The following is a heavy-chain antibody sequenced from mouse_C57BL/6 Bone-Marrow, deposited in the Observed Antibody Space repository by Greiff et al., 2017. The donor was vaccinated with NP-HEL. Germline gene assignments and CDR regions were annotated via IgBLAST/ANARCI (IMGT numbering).Heavy chain of an antibody. D-gene: IGHD1-1*01. CDR2: IDPNSGGT. CDR3: ARPLLCGSSPYWYFEV. CDR1: GYTFTSYW. V-gene: IGHV1-72*01. J-gene: IGHJ1*03. Sequence: VQLQQPGAELVKPGASVKLSCKASGYTFTSYWMHWVKQRPGRGLEWIGRIDPNSGGTKYNEQFKSKATLTVDKPSRAAYMQLSSLTSEDSAVYYCARPLLCGSSPYWYFEVWGTGTTVTVSS.